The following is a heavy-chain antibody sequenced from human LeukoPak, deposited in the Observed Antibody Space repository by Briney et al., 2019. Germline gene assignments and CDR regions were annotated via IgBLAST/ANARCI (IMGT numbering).Heavy chain of an antibody. J-gene: IGHJ4*02. Sequence: SVKVSCKASGGTFSSYAISWVRQAPGQGLEWMGRIIPILGIANYAQKLQGRVTITADKSTSTAYMELSSLRSEDTAVYYCATTSDTAMVMDYWGQGTLVTVSS. CDR2: IIPILGIA. CDR3: ATTSDTAMVMDY. CDR1: GGTFSSYA. V-gene: IGHV1-69*04. D-gene: IGHD5-18*01.